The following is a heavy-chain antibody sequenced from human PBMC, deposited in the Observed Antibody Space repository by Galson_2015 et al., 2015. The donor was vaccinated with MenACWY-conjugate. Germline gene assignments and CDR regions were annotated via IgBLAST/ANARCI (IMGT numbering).Heavy chain of an antibody. CDR3: AMVIVPVDDAFDI. Sequence: SLRLSCAASGFTFTSYGMHWVRQAPGKGLEWVAVISADGNTKHYVDSVKGRFTISRDNSKNALLLQMNSLRTEDAAVYYCAMVIVPVDDAFDIWGQGTMVSVSS. D-gene: IGHD2/OR15-2a*01. V-gene: IGHV3-30*03. J-gene: IGHJ3*02. CDR2: ISADGNTK. CDR1: GFTFTSYG.